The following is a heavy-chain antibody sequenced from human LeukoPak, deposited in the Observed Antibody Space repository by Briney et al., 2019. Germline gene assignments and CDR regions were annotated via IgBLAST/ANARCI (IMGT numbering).Heavy chain of an antibody. J-gene: IGHJ4*02. CDR2: IYQSGST. Sequence: SQTLSLTCAVSGSSISSGGYSWSWIRQPPGKGLEWIGYIYQSGSTYYNPSLKSRVTVSVDRSKNQFSLELSSVTAADTAVYYCARGVEGFDYWGQGTLVTVSS. CDR1: GSSISSGGYS. V-gene: IGHV4-30-2*01. CDR3: ARGVEGFDY.